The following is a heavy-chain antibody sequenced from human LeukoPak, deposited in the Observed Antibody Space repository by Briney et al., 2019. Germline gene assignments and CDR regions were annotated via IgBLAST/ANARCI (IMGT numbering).Heavy chain of an antibody. CDR3: ARDSHSSGWYGSDY. CDR2: ISGSGDST. D-gene: IGHD6-19*01. V-gene: IGHV3-23*01. Sequence: GGSLRLSCIASGFSFFNYAMTWVRQAPGKGLEWVSAISGSGDSTFNADSVKGRFTISRDNSKNTLYLQMNSLRAEDTAVYYCARDSHSSGWYGSDYWGQGTLVTVSS. CDR1: GFSFFNYA. J-gene: IGHJ4*02.